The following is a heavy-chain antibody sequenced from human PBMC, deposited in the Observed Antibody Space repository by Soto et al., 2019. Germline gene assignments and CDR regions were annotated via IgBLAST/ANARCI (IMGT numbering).Heavy chain of an antibody. CDR1: GFSISQYW. V-gene: IGHV3-74*01. CDR2: IKSDGSEI. J-gene: IGHJ4*02. D-gene: IGHD3-22*01. CDR3: AKSWALYDSSGLDY. Sequence: GGSLRLSCAASGFSISQYWMHWVRQAPGKGLVWVSRIKSDGSEIRYAESVRGRITISRDNSKNTLYVQMNSLRVEDTAVYYCAKSWALYDSSGLDYWGQGTLVTVSS.